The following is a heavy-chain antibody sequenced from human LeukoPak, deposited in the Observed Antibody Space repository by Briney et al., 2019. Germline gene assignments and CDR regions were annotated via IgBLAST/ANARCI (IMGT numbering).Heavy chain of an antibody. D-gene: IGHD2-2*01. J-gene: IGHJ4*02. CDR1: GYTFTSYG. CDR2: ISAYNGNT. CDR3: ARDYPLEYIVVVPARSFDY. Sequence: ASVKVSCKASGYTFTSYGISWVRQAPGQGLEWMGWISAYNGNTNYAQKLQGRVTMTTDTSTSTAYMELRSLRSDDTAVYYCARDYPLEYIVVVPARSFDYWGQGTLVTVSS. V-gene: IGHV1-18*01.